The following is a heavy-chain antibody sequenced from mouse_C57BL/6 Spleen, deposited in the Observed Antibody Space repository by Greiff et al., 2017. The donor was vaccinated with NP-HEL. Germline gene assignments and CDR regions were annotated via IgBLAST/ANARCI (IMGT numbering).Heavy chain of an antibody. CDR2: INPSTGGT. V-gene: IGHV1-42*01. CDR3: ARGYYGDY. Sequence: VQLQQSGPELVKPGASVKISCKASGYSFTGYYMNWVKQSPEKSLEWIGEINPSTGGTTYNQKFKAKATLTVDKSSSTAYMQLKSLTSEDSAVYYCARGYYGDYWGQGTSVTVSS. D-gene: IGHD2-1*01. CDR1: GYSFTGYY. J-gene: IGHJ4*01.